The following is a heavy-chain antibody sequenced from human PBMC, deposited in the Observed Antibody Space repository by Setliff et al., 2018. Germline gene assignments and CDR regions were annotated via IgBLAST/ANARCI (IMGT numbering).Heavy chain of an antibody. CDR2: IPYDGSNQ. D-gene: IGHD2-15*01. J-gene: IGHJ4*02. V-gene: IGHV3-30*02. CDR3: AKDTLGYCSGGSCYGDDY. CDR1: GFTFSSYG. Sequence: GSLRLSCAASGFTFSSYGMHWVRQAPGRGLEWVGYIPYDGSNQFYPDSLKGRFTISRDNSKNTLYLQMNSLRPEDTALYYCAKDTLGYCSGGSCYGDDYWGQGTLVTVSS.